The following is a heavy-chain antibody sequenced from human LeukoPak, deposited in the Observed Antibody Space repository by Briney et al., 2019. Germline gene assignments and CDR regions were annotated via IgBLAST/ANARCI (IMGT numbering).Heavy chain of an antibody. Sequence: GESLKISCKGCGYSFTSYWIGWVRQMPGKGLEWMGIIYPGDSDTRYSPSFQGQVTISADKSISTAYLQWSSLKASDTAMYYCARHDAGTNVDTAMVTFYGAFDISGQGTMATVSS. CDR2: IYPGDSDT. CDR3: ARHDAGTNVDTAMVTFYGAFDI. CDR1: GYSFTSYW. J-gene: IGHJ3*02. D-gene: IGHD5-18*01. V-gene: IGHV5-51*01.